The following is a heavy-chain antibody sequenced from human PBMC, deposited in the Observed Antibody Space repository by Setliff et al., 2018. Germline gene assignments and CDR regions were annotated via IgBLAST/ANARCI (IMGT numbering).Heavy chain of an antibody. J-gene: IGHJ4*02. CDR2: SNNDGSST. CDR1: GFTFSNYW. Sequence: GGSLRLSCAASGFTFSNYWMHWVRQAPGKGLVWVSRSNNDGSSTSYADFVKGRFTISRDNAKNTLFLQMNSLRAEDTAVYYCAKDNGKGHLYLLEGYFDYWGQGALVTVSS. CDR3: AKDNGKGHLYLLEGYFDY. V-gene: IGHV3-74*01. D-gene: IGHD2-15*01.